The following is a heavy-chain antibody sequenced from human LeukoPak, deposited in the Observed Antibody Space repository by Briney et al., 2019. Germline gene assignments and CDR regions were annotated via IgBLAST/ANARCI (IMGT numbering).Heavy chain of an antibody. CDR3: ATGEVVPAAIFDY. J-gene: IGHJ4*02. D-gene: IGHD2-2*01. Sequence: ASVKVSCKASGGTFSSYAISWVRQAPGQGLEWMGGIIPIFGTANYAQKFQGRVTITADESTSTAYMELSSLRSEDAAVYYCATGEVVPAAIFDYWGQGTLVTVSS. V-gene: IGHV1-69*13. CDR1: GGTFSSYA. CDR2: IIPIFGTA.